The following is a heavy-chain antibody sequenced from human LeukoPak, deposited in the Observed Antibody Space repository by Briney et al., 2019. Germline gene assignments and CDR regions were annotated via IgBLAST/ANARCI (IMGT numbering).Heavy chain of an antibody. CDR2: IIPIFGTA. V-gene: IGHV1-69*06. J-gene: IGHJ3*02. D-gene: IGHD3-3*01. Sequence: SVKVSCKASGGTFSSYAISWVRQAPGQGLEWMGRIIPIFGTANYAQKFQGRVTITADKSTSTAYMELSSLRSEDTAVYYCARNNYDFWSGPRAFDIWGQGTMVTVSS. CDR3: ARNNYDFWSGPRAFDI. CDR1: GGTFSSYA.